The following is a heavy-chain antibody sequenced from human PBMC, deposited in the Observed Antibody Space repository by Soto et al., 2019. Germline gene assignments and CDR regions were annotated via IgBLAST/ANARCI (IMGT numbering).Heavy chain of an antibody. CDR2: IYWDDDK. Sequence: QITLKESGPSLVKPTQTLTLTCTFSGFSLTTTGVGVVWIRQPPGKALEWLALIYWDDDKHYSPSLRSRLTVTKDTTQNQVVLTLTNVDPADTGTSFCAHVGGLEQWLYRLDHWGQGTLVTVSS. J-gene: IGHJ4*02. CDR3: AHVGGLEQWLYRLDH. D-gene: IGHD6-19*01. CDR1: GFSLTTTGVG. V-gene: IGHV2-5*02.